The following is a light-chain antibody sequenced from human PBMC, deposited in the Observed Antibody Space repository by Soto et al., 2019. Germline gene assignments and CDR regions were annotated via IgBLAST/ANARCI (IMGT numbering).Light chain of an antibody. J-gene: IGKJ1*01. Sequence: IVLTQSPGTLSLSPGERATLSCRASQSVSSYYLAWYQQKPGQAPRLLIYAASSRATGIPDRFSGGGSGTDFTLTISSLQPDDFATYYCQQYSSSSEWTFGQGTKVDNK. CDR2: AAS. CDR1: QSVSSYY. CDR3: QQYSSSSEWT. V-gene: IGKV3-20*01.